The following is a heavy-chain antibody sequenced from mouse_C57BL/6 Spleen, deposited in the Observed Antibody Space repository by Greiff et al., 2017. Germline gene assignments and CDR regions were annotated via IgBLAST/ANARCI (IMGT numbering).Heavy chain of an antibody. Sequence: DVMLVESGGGLVKPGGSLKLSCAASGFTFSDYGMHWVRQAPEKGLEWVAYISSGSSTIYYADTVKGRFTISRDNAKNTLFLQMTSLRSEDTAMYYCARGTTVVAQFDYWGQGTTLTVSS. V-gene: IGHV5-17*01. D-gene: IGHD1-1*01. CDR3: ARGTTVVAQFDY. J-gene: IGHJ2*01. CDR2: ISSGSSTI. CDR1: GFTFSDYG.